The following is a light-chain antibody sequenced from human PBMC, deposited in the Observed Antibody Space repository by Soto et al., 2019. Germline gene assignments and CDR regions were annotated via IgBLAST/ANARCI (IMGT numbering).Light chain of an antibody. CDR3: QQYGSSPFP. V-gene: IGKV3-20*01. CDR2: GAS. Sequence: IVMTQSPATLSVSRGERATLSCRASQSVSSNLVWYQQKPGQAPRLLIYGASTRATGIPDRFSGSGSGTDFTLTISRLEPEDFAVYYCQQYGSSPFPFGPGTKVDIK. CDR1: QSVSSN. J-gene: IGKJ3*01.